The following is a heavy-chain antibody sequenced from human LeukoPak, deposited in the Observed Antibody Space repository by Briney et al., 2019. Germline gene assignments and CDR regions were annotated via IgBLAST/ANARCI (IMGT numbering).Heavy chain of an antibody. CDR2: VGHGGSI. J-gene: IGHJ6*03. D-gene: IGHD1-26*01. CDR3: ASRETFYFYYMDV. CDR1: GGSFNLYS. Sequence: SETLSLTCTVSGGSFNLYSWTWIRQPPGKGLEWIAEVGHGGSINFNPSLKSRVTVSLDTSKNQFSLSLSSVTAADTAVYYCASRETFYFYYMDVWGNGTTVTVSS. V-gene: IGHV4-34*01.